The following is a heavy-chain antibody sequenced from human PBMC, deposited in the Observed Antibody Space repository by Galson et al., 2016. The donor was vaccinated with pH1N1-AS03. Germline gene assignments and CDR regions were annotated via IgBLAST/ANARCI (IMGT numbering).Heavy chain of an antibody. Sequence: SETLSLTCTVSGGSISSYYWSWIRQPPGKRLEWIGYILYNGTTNYNPSLKSRVTISVETSKNQFSLKLTPVTAADTAVYYCARFPDYGDDVGYWGQGTLVTVSS. D-gene: IGHD4-17*01. CDR2: ILYNGTT. CDR3: ARFPDYGDDVGY. CDR1: GGSISSYY. V-gene: IGHV4-59*08. J-gene: IGHJ4*02.